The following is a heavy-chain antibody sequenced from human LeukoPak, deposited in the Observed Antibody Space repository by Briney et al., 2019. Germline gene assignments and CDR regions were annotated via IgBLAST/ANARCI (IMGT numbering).Heavy chain of an antibody. D-gene: IGHD1-26*01. CDR2: MYHSGRT. J-gene: IGHJ3*02. CDR1: GGSIIISGHY. Sequence: SETLSLTCTVSGGSIIISGHYWDWIRQSPGEGLEWISSMYHSGRTYHSPSLRSRLTTSVDTSKNQFFLKLGSVTATDTAIYYCARRKATEEGGAFDIWGVGTMVTVSS. V-gene: IGHV4-39*01. CDR3: ARRKATEEGGAFDI.